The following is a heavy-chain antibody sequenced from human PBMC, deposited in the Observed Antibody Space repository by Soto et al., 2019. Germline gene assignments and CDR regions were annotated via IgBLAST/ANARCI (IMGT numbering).Heavy chain of an antibody. Sequence: LSLTCTVSGGSVSSGSYYWSWIRQPPGKGLEWIGYIYYSGSTNYNPSLKSRVTISVDTSKNQFSLKLSSVTAAETAVHACASNPSLVKVFDYSGPSTLV. CDR2: IYYSGST. J-gene: IGHJ4*02. V-gene: IGHV4-61*01. CDR1: GGSVSSGSYY. CDR3: ASNPSLVKVFDY. D-gene: IGHD3-16*01.